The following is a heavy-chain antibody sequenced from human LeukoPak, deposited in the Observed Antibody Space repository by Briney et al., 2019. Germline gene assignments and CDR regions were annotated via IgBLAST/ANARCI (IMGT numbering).Heavy chain of an antibody. CDR2: FDPEDGET. J-gene: IGHJ4*02. CDR1: GYTLTELS. D-gene: IGHD3-22*01. V-gene: IGHV1-24*01. CDR3: ATGYDSSGYFFPLY. Sequence: GASVKVSCKVSGYTLTELSMHWVRQAPGKGLEWMGGFDPEDGETIYAQKFQGRATMTEDTSTDTAYMELSSLRSEDTAVYYCATGYDSSGYFFPLYWGQGTLVTVSS.